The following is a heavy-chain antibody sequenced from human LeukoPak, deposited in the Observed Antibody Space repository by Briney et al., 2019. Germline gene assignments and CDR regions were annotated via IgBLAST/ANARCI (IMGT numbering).Heavy chain of an antibody. CDR1: GYTXTSYG. J-gene: IGHJ4*02. V-gene: IGHV1-18*01. Sequence: GASVKVSCKASGYTXTSYGISWVRQAPGQGLEWMGWISGYTGATQYSVNLQGRLTLTTDTSTNTAYMELRSLRSDDTALYFCARDTPGLAKLFDYWGQGTLVTVSS. CDR2: ISGYTGAT. CDR3: ARDTPGLAKLFDY. D-gene: IGHD2-15*01.